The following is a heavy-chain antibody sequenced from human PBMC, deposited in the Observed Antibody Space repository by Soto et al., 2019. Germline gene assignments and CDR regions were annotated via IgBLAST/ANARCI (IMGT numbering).Heavy chain of an antibody. Sequence: SETLSLTCTVSGGSISSSSYYWGWIRQPPGKGLEWIGSIYYSGSTYYNPSLKSRVTISVDTSKNQFSLKLSSVTAADTALYYCVRLGEDIVVVPADYYMDVWGKGTTVTVSS. V-gene: IGHV4-39*01. J-gene: IGHJ6*03. D-gene: IGHD2-2*01. CDR2: IYYSGST. CDR1: GGSISSSSYY. CDR3: VRLGEDIVVVPADYYMDV.